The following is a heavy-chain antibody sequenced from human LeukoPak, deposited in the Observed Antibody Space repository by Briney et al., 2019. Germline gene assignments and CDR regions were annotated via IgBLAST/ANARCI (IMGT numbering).Heavy chain of an antibody. CDR2: IYYSGST. V-gene: IGHV4-39*07. Sequence: SETLSLTCTVSGGSISSSSYYWGWIRQPPGKGLEWIGSIYYSGSTYYNPSLKSRVTISVDTSKNQFSLKLSSVTAADTAVYYCVVETYYDYVWGSYRTTPTRGVSDYWGQGTLVTVSS. J-gene: IGHJ4*02. CDR3: VVETYYDYVWGSYRTTPTRGVSDY. D-gene: IGHD3-16*02. CDR1: GGSISSSSYY.